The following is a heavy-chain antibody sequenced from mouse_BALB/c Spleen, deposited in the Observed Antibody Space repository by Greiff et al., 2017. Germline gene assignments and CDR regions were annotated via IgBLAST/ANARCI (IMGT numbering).Heavy chain of an antibody. J-gene: IGHJ4*01. CDR2: ISDGGSYT. V-gene: IGHV5-4*02. CDR1: GFTFSDYY. CDR3: ARDDHKMDY. Sequence: EVKVVESGGGLVKPGGSLKLSCAASGFTFSDYYMYWVRQTPEKRLEWVATISDGGSYTYYPDSVKGRFTISRDNAKNNLYLQMSSLKSEDTAMYYCARDDHKMDYWGQGTSVTVSS.